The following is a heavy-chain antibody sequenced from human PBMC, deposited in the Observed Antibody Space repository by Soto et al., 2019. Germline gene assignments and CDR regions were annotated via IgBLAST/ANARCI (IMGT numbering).Heavy chain of an antibody. CDR2: MYNSGST. CDR1: GGSISSYY. CDR3: AQVNSAYDPIDY. Sequence: PSETLSLTCTVSGGSISSYYWTWIRQPPGKGLEWIGFMYNSGSTHYNPSLKSRVTISLDTSKNQFSLNLRSVTAADTAVYYCAQVNSAYDPIDYWGQGTLVTVSS. V-gene: IGHV4-59*12. D-gene: IGHD5-12*01. J-gene: IGHJ4*02.